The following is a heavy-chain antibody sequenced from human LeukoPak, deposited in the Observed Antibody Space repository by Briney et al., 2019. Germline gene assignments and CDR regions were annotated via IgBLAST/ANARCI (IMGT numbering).Heavy chain of an antibody. V-gene: IGHV3-9*01. CDR3: AKGGSGSYHAYFDY. CDR2: ISWNSGSI. J-gene: IGHJ4*02. D-gene: IGHD3-10*01. CDR1: GFTFDDYA. Sequence: SLRLSCAASGFTFDDYAMHWVRQAPGKGLEWVSGISWNSGSIGYADSVKGRFTISRDNAKNSLYLQMNSLRAEDTALYYCAKGGSGSYHAYFDYWGQGTLVTVSS.